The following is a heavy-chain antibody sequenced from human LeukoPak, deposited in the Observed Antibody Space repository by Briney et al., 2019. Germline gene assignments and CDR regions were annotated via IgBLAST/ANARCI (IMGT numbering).Heavy chain of an antibody. J-gene: IGHJ4*02. CDR3: AKDLISASYPYYFDY. CDR1: GFTFSTYA. CDR2: TGGRGDST. Sequence: PGGSLRLSCAASGFTFSTYAMNWVRQAPGEGLEWVSSTGGRGDSTFYAGSVKGRFTISRDNSKSTLYLQMNSLRGEDTAIYYCAKDLISASYPYYFDYWGQGTLVTVSS. D-gene: IGHD6-19*01. V-gene: IGHV3-23*01.